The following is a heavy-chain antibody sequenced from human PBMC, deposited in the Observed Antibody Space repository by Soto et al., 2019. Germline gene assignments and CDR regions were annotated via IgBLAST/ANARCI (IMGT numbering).Heavy chain of an antibody. CDR3: ARAGPPYYDFWRGYFRSNQNYYYYYYMDV. Sequence: EVQLVESGGGLVKPGGSLRLSCAASGFTFSSYSMNWVRQAPGKGLEWVSSISSSSSYIYYADSVKGRFTISRDNANNSLYLQMNGVRAEDTAVYYCARAGPPYYDFWRGYFRSNQNYYYYYYMDVWGKGTTLTVSS. V-gene: IGHV3-21*01. CDR1: GFTFSSYS. J-gene: IGHJ6*03. D-gene: IGHD3-3*01. CDR2: ISSSSSYI.